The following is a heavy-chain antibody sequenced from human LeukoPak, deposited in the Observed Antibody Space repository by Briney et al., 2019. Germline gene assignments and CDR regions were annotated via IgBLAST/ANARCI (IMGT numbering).Heavy chain of an antibody. CDR1: RGSIRNYY. V-gene: IGHV4-59*01. J-gene: IGHJ4*02. CDR2: IYYSGST. CDR3: ARETVIASSFDY. Sequence: SETLSLTCTVSRGSIRNYYWTWIRQPPGKGLEWIGYIYYSGSTNYNPSLKSRVTTSVDTSKNQFSLKLTSVTPADTAVYYCARETVIASSFDYWGQGILVTVSS. D-gene: IGHD4-17*01.